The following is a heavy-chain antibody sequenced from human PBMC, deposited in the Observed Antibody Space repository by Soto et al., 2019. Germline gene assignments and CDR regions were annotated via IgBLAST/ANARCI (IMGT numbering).Heavy chain of an antibody. Sequence: QVQLVQSGAEVKKPGASVKVSCKASGYTFTGYYMHWVRQAPGQGLEWMGWINPNSGGTNYAQKFQGWVTMTRDTSISTAYXELSRLXSXXXXXXXXXXXXXXFXVVLHKTFDYWGQGTLVTVSS. V-gene: IGHV1-2*04. CDR3: XXXXXXFXVVLHKTFDY. D-gene: IGHD3-3*01. CDR2: INPNSGGT. J-gene: IGHJ4*02. CDR1: GYTFTGYY.